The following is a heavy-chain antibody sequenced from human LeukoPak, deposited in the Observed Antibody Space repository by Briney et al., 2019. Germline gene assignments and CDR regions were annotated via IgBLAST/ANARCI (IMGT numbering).Heavy chain of an antibody. CDR1: GGSFSGYY. CDR2: INHSGST. Sequence: SETLSLTCAVYGGSFSGYYWSWIRQPPGKGLEWIGEINHSGSTNYNPSLKSRVTISVDTSKNQFSLKLSSVTAADTAVYYYARGGVYYGSGSYDYYYYYYGMDVWGKGTTVTVSS. V-gene: IGHV4-34*01. D-gene: IGHD3-10*01. J-gene: IGHJ6*04. CDR3: ARGGVYYGSGSYDYYYYYYGMDV.